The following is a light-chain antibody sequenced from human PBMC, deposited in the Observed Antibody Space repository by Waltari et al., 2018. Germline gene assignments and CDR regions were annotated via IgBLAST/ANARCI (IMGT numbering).Light chain of an antibody. CDR1: QSLLHSDGRTY. V-gene: IGKV2D-29*01. CDR3: MQSIQLPRT. CDR2: EVS. Sequence: DILLTQSPLSLSVTPGQPASISYKSSQSLLHSDGRTYLYWYLQKPGQPPQLLIHEVSNRFSGAPDRFSGSGSGTDFTLKISRVETEDVGLYYCMQSIQLPRTFGQGTKVEIK. J-gene: IGKJ1*01.